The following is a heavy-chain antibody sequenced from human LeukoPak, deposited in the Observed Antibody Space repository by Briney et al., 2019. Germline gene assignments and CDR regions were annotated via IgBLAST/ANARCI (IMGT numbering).Heavy chain of an antibody. CDR3: ARGHSP. D-gene: IGHD1-26*01. J-gene: IGHJ5*02. CDR2: IRYDGSNK. V-gene: IGHV3-30*02. Sequence: GGSLRLSCAASGFTFSSYGMHWVRQAPGKGLEWVAFIRYDGSNKYYADSVKGRFTISRDNAKNSVYLQMNSLRAEDTAVYYCARGHSPWGQGTLVTVSS. CDR1: GFTFSSYG.